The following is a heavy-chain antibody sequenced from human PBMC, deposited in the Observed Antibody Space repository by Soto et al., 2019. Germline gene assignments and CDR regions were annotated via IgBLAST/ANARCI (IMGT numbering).Heavy chain of an antibody. CDR3: ARARLVGYYDYVWGSYRPERFDY. J-gene: IGHJ4*02. Sequence: PSETLSLTCTVSGGSISSYYWSWIRQPPGKGLEWIGYIYYSGSTNYNPSLKSRVTISVDTSKNQFSLKLSSVTAADTAVYYCARARLVGYYDYVWGSYRPERFDYWGQGTLVTVSS. D-gene: IGHD3-16*02. CDR1: GGSISSYY. CDR2: IYYSGST. V-gene: IGHV4-59*01.